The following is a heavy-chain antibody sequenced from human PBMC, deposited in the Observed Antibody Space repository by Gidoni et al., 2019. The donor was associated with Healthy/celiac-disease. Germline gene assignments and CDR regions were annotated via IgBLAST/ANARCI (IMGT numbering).Heavy chain of an antibody. CDR1: GFTVSSNY. V-gene: IGHV3-53*01. J-gene: IGHJ4*02. CDR2: IYSGGRT. D-gene: IGHD5-18*01. CDR3: AGREQLWLPDY. Sequence: EVQLVESGGGLIQPGGSLSLPRAASGFTVSSNYMSWVRQAPGKGLAWVSVIYSGGRTYYSDSVKGRFTISRDNSKNTLDLQMNSLRAEDRAVYYCAGREQLWLPDYWGQGTLVTVSS.